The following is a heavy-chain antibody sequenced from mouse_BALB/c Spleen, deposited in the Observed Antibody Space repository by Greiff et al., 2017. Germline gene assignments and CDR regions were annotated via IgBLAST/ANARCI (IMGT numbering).Heavy chain of an antibody. CDR2: IDPENGDT. Sequence: EVKLQESGAELVRSGASVKLSCTASGFNIKDYYMHWVKQRPEQGLEWIGWIDPENGDTEYAPKFQGKATMTADTSSNTAYLQLSSLTSEDTAVYYCNADLSPFAYWGQGTLVTVSA. CDR1: GFNIKDYY. J-gene: IGHJ3*01. CDR3: NADLSPFAY. V-gene: IGHV14-4*02.